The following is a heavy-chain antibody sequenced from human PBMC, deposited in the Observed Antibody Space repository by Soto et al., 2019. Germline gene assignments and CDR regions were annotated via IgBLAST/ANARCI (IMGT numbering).Heavy chain of an antibody. CDR1: GVSTSSYY. J-gene: IGHJ4*02. Sequence: PSETLSLTCTVSGVSTSSYYWSWIRQPPGKGLEWIAYLHYNGNTNYNPSLKSRLTVSLDTSKNQFSLKLSSVTAADTAAYYCAGGREIDRFDYWGQGVVVTVSS. CDR3: AGGREIDRFDY. CDR2: LHYNGNT. D-gene: IGHD1-26*01. V-gene: IGHV4-59*01.